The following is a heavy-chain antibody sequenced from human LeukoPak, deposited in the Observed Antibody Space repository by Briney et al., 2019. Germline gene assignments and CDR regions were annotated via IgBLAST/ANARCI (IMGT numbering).Heavy chain of an antibody. V-gene: IGHV4-39*01. J-gene: IGHJ4*02. CDR3: ARLGRYYHGSGYYPIYFDY. D-gene: IGHD3-22*01. Sequence: SETLSLTCAVYGGSFSGYYWGWIRQPPGKGLEWIGSIYYTGSAYYNPSLKSRVTISVGTSKNQFSLRLSSVTAADTAVFYCARLGRYYHGSGYYPIYFDYWGPGTLVTVSS. CDR2: IYYTGSA. CDR1: GGSFSGYY.